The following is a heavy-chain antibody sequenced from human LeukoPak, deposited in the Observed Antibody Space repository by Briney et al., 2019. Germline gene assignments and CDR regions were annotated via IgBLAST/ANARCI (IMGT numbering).Heavy chain of an antibody. J-gene: IGHJ6*02. CDR1: GFTFSSYA. Sequence: GRSLRLSCAASGFTFSSYAMHWVRQAPGKGLEWVAVISYDGGNKYYADSVKGRFTISRDNSKNTLYLQMNSLRAEDTAVYYCARDPYSSSWYPYYYYGMDVWGQGTTVTVSS. CDR3: ARDPYSSSWYPYYYYGMDV. V-gene: IGHV3-30-3*01. D-gene: IGHD6-13*01. CDR2: ISYDGGNK.